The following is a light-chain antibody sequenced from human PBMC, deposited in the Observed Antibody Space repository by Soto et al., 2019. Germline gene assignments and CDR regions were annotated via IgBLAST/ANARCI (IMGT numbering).Light chain of an antibody. CDR1: QSVRSNC. J-gene: IGKJ2*01. CDR3: QQYGSSSYT. V-gene: IGKV3-20*01. CDR2: VAS. Sequence: EIVLTQSPGTLSLSPGERATLSCRASQSVRSNCLAWYQQKPGQAPRLVIYVASSRATGFPDRFSGSGSGTDFTLTISRLEPEDFAVYYCQQYGSSSYTFGQGTRLEIK.